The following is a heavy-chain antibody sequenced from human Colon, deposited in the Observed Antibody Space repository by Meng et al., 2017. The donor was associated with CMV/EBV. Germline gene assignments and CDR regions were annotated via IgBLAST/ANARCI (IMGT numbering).Heavy chain of an antibody. J-gene: IGHJ4*02. CDR3: AREGGGTIAPRDLDY. V-gene: IGHV3-21*01. D-gene: IGHD6-6*01. CDR2: ITTSGDYV. CDR1: GFSFSNYA. Sequence: GESLKISCAASGFSFSNYAMNWVRQAPGKGLEYVSSITTSGDYVFYADSVKGRFIISRDNAKNTLYLQMNSLRAEDTAVYYCAREGGGTIAPRDLDYWGQGTLVTVSS.